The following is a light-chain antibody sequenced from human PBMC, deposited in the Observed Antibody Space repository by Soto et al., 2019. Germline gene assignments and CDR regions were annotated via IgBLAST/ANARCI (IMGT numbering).Light chain of an antibody. CDR1: SSDVGAYIY. CDR2: DVI. Sequence: QSVLTQPRSVSGSPGQSVTFSCTGTSSDVGAYIYVSWYQQHPGKAPKLIIYDVIKRPSGVPDRFSGSKSGNTASLTISGLQAEDEADYYCSSYAGSYTHVFGTGTKVTVL. V-gene: IGLV2-11*01. CDR3: SSYAGSYTHV. J-gene: IGLJ1*01.